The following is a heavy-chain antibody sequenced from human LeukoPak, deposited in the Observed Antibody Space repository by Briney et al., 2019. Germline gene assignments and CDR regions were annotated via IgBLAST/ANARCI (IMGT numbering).Heavy chain of an antibody. J-gene: IGHJ4*02. Sequence: GGSLRLSCAASGFTSSSYGMHWVRQAPGKGLEWVALIWYDGSNKYYVDSVKGRLTISRDNSKNTLYLQMNSLRVEDTAVYYCAREGPRGNSQFDYWGQGTLVTVSS. CDR3: AREGPRGNSQFDY. CDR2: IWYDGSNK. V-gene: IGHV3-33*01. CDR1: GFTSSSYG. D-gene: IGHD4-23*01.